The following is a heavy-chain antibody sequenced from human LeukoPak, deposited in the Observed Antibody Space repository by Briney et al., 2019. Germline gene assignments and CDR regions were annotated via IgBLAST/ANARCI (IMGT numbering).Heavy chain of an antibody. CDR3: ARVHCSGHYDFWSGYCQDY. V-gene: IGHV4-61*08. CDR2: IYYNGST. D-gene: IGHD3-3*01. CDR1: GGSISSGGYY. Sequence: SETLSLTCTVSGGSISSGGYYWSWIRQPPGKGLEWIGYIYYNGSTNYNPSLKSRVTISVDTSKNQFSLKLSSVTAADTAVYYCARVHCSGHYDFWSGYCQDYWGQGTLVTVSS. J-gene: IGHJ4*02.